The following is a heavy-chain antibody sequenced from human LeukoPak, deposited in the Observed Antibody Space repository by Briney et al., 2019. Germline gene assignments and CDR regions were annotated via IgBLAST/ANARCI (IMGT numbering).Heavy chain of an antibody. CDR1: GYTFTSYV. Sequence: ASVKVSCKASGYTFTSYVISWVRQPPGQGLEWMGWICAYNGNTNYAQKLQGRVTMTTDTSTSTAYMELRSLRSDDTAVYYCARVRYPLQKPYYYYYMDVWGKGTTVTVSS. J-gene: IGHJ6*03. V-gene: IGHV1-18*01. CDR3: ARVRYPLQKPYYYYYMDV. D-gene: IGHD4-11*01. CDR2: ICAYNGNT.